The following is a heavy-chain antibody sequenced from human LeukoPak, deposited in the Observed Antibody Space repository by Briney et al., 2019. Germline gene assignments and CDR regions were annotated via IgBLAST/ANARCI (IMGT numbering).Heavy chain of an antibody. CDR2: INHSGST. Sequence: PSETLSLTCAVYGGSFSGYYWSWIRQPPGKGLEWIGEINHSGSTNYNPSLKSRVTISVDTSKNQFSLKLSSVTAADTAVYYCARVGIYIVVVPRARIWFDPWGQGTLVTVSS. CDR3: ARVGIYIVVVPRARIWFDP. CDR1: GGSFSGYY. J-gene: IGHJ5*02. V-gene: IGHV4-34*01. D-gene: IGHD2-2*01.